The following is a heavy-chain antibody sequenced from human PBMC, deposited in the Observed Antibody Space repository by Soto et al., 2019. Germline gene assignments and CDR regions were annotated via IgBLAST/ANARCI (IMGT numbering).Heavy chain of an antibody. D-gene: IGHD3-22*01. V-gene: IGHV4-34*01. CDR3: ARDYYYDSSGYYYVPWFDP. J-gene: IGHJ5*02. Sequence: SETLSLTCAVYGGSFSGYYWSWIRQPPGKGLEWIGEINHSGSTNYNPSLKSRVTISVDTSKNQFSLKLSSVTAADTAVYYCARDYYYDSSGYYYVPWFDPWGQGTLVTVSS. CDR2: INHSGST. CDR1: GGSFSGYY.